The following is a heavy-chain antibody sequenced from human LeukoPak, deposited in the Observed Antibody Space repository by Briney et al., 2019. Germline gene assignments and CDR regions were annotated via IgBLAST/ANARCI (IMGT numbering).Heavy chain of an antibody. CDR1: GYTFTGYY. V-gene: IGHV1-2*02. CDR3: ARDKEGLGGHYYMDV. Sequence: ASVKVSCKASGYTFTGYYMHWVRQAPGQGLEWMGWINPNSGGTNYAQKFQGRVTMTRDTSISTAYMELSRLRSDDTAVYYCARDKEGLGGHYYMDVWGKGTTVTVSS. D-gene: IGHD3-10*01. J-gene: IGHJ6*03. CDR2: INPNSGGT.